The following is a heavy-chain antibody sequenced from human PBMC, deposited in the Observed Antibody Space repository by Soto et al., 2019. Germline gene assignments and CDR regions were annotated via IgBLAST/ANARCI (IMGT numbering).Heavy chain of an antibody. V-gene: IGHV1-69*01. CDR3: ARAASHYGYLEYYYYYGMDV. J-gene: IGHJ6*02. Sequence: QVQLVQSGAEVKKPGSSVKVSCKASGGTFSSYAISWVRQAPGQGLEWMGGIIPIFGTANYAQKFQGRVTITADESTSTAYMELSSLRSEDTAVYYCARAASHYGYLEYYYYYGMDVWGQGTTVTVSS. CDR1: GGTFSSYA. D-gene: IGHD1-20*01. CDR2: IIPIFGTA.